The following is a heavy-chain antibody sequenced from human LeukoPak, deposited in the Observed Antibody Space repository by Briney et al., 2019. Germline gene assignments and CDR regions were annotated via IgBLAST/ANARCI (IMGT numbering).Heavy chain of an antibody. CDR3: ARDEDSSGFNYFFDY. Sequence: GGSLRLSCAASGFTFSSYEMNWVRQAPGKGLEWVSYISSSSSTIYYADSVKGRFTISRDNAKNSLYLQMNSLRAEDTAVYYCARDEDSSGFNYFFDYWGQGTLVTVCS. V-gene: IGHV3-48*03. CDR2: ISSSSSTI. CDR1: GFTFSSYE. J-gene: IGHJ4*02. D-gene: IGHD3-22*01.